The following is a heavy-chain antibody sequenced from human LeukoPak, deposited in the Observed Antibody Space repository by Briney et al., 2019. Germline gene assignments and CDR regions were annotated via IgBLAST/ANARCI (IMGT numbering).Heavy chain of an antibody. V-gene: IGHV4-59*01. D-gene: IGHD4-11*01. Sequence: SETLSLTCTVSGGSISSYYWTWIRQPPGKGLEWIGYIYYSGRTNYNPSLKRRVTISVDTSKNQFSLRLTSVTAADTAVYYCARDEGGRLQWHYWGRGTLVTVSS. J-gene: IGHJ4*02. CDR1: GGSISSYY. CDR3: ARDEGGRLQWHY. CDR2: IYYSGRT.